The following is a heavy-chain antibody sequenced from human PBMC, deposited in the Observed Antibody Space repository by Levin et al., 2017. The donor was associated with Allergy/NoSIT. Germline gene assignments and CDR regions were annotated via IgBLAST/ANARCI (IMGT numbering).Heavy chain of an antibody. V-gene: IGHV1-18*01. CDR1: GYTFTSYG. J-gene: IGHJ4*02. CDR3: ARDRGITMIVVAPDY. CDR2: ISAYNGNT. D-gene: IGHD3-22*01. Sequence: ASVKVSCKASGYTFTSYGISWVRQAPGQGLEWMGWISAYNGNTNYAQKLQGRVTMTTDTSTSTAYMELRSLRSDDTAVYYCARDRGITMIVVAPDYWGQGTLVTVSS.